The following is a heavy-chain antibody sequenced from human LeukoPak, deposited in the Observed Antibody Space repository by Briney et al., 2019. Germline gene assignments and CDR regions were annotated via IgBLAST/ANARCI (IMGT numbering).Heavy chain of an antibody. CDR3: AKDPRRYSRTGGYFDY. CDR1: GFTFDDYG. J-gene: IGHJ4*02. V-gene: IGHV3-30*18. CDR2: ISYDGSDK. D-gene: IGHD6-13*01. Sequence: GGSLRLSCAASGFTFDDYGMSWVRQAPGKGLEWVAVISYDGSDKYYADSVKGRFTISRDNSKNTLYLQMNSLRAEDTAVYYCAKDPRRYSRTGGYFDYWGQGTLVTVSP.